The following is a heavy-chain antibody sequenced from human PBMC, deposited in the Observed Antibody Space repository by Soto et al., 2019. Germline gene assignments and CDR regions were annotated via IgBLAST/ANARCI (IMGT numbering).Heavy chain of an antibody. CDR2: IYYSGST. CDR1: GGSISSYY. CDR3: AMRYGGTFDD. D-gene: IGHD2-15*01. J-gene: IGHJ4*02. Sequence: QVQLQESGPGLVKPSETLSLTCTVSGGSISSYYWSWIRQPPGKGLEWIGYIYYSGSTNYNPSLRSRVTISVDTSKNQCSLKLSSVTAAATAVYYCAMRYGGTFDDWGQGTLVTVSS. V-gene: IGHV4-59*08.